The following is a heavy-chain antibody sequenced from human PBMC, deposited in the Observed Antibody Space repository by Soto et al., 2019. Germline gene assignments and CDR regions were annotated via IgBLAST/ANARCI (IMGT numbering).Heavy chain of an antibody. CDR3: ARWMRSSGYFRSFDI. Sequence: SETLSLTCAVSGASMTTGGFSWTWVRQPPGGGLEWIGHVYHRASTQYNPSLKGRVSISVDTSRSLFSLRLTSLTAADTAVYYCARWMRSSGYFRSFDIWGQGTMVTVSS. J-gene: IGHJ3*02. CDR1: GASMTTGGFS. D-gene: IGHD3-22*01. CDR2: VYHRAST. V-gene: IGHV4-30-2*01.